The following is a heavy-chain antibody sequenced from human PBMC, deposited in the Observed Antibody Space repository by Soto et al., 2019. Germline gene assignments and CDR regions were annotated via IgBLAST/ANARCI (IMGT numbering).Heavy chain of an antibody. V-gene: IGHV3-23*01. Sequence: GGSLRLSCAASGFTFSNYAMSWVRQAPGKGLEWVSAITGGGGRTYYADSVKGRFTLSRDNSRNTLYLQMNSLRAEDTAVYYCAKDRDMRAYDFLYYFDFWGQGTLVTVSS. CDR3: AKDRDMRAYDFLYYFDF. CDR2: ITGGGGRT. D-gene: IGHD3-3*01. J-gene: IGHJ4*02. CDR1: GFTFSNYA.